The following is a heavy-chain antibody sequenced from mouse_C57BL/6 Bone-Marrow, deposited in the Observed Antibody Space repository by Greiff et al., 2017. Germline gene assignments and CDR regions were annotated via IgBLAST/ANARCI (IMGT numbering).Heavy chain of an antibody. V-gene: IGHV1-63*01. Sequence: QLQQSGAELVRPGTSVKMSCKASGYTFTNYWIGWAKQRPGHGLEWIGDIYPGGGYTNYNEKFKGKATLTADKSSSTAYMQFSSLTSEDSAIYYCARVGYYVSYYAMDYWGQGTSVTVSS. J-gene: IGHJ4*01. D-gene: IGHD2-3*01. CDR3: ARVGYYVSYYAMDY. CDR1: GYTFTNYW. CDR2: IYPGGGYT.